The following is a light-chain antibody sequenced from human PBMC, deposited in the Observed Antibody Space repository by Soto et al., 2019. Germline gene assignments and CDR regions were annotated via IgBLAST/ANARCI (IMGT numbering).Light chain of an antibody. CDR3: CSYAGSAYV. CDR1: SSDVGAYNY. V-gene: IGLV2-11*01. CDR2: DVS. J-gene: IGLJ1*01. Sequence: QSVLTQPRSVSGSPGQSVTISCTGTSSDVGAYNYVSWYQQHPGKAPKLMIYDVSNRPSGVPDRFSGSKSDNTASLIISGLQAEDEADYYCCSYAGSAYVFGTGTKVTVL.